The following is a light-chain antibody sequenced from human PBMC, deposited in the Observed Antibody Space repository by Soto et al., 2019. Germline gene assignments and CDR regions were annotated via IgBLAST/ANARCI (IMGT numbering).Light chain of an antibody. J-gene: IGKJ3*01. CDR1: QSVSVN. CDR3: QQYNDWPFT. Sequence: EIVMTQSPGTLSVSPGERATLCLMASQSVSVNLAWYQHKPGQAPRLLIYGVSTRATGIPARFSGSESGTEFTLTISSLQSEDFAVYYCQQYNDWPFTFGPGTKVDIK. V-gene: IGKV3-15*01. CDR2: GVS.